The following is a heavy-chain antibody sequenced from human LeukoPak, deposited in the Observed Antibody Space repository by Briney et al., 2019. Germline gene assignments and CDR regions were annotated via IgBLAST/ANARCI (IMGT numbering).Heavy chain of an antibody. D-gene: IGHD1-26*01. CDR3: ARYSGSFFDY. V-gene: IGHV4-59*01. CDR2: IYYSGST. J-gene: IGHJ4*02. Sequence: PSETLSLTCTVSGGSISSYYWSWIRQPPGKGLEWIGYIYYSGSTNYNPSLKSRVTIAVDTSKNQFSLKLSSVTAADTAVYYCARYSGSFFDYWRQGTLVTVTS. CDR1: GGSISSYY.